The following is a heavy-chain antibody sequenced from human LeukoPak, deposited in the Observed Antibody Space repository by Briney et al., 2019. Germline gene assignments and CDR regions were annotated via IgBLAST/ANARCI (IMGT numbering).Heavy chain of an antibody. J-gene: IGHJ4*02. CDR1: GGSISSSNYY. CDR3: ARLRWSGYYPFDY. D-gene: IGHD3-3*01. Sequence: SETLSLTCTVSGGSISSSNYYWGWIRPPPGKGLEGIGSIYYSGSTYYNPSLKGRVTISVDTSKNQFSLKLSSVTAADTAVYYCARLRWSGYYPFDYWGQGTLVTVSS. CDR2: IYYSGST. V-gene: IGHV4-39*01.